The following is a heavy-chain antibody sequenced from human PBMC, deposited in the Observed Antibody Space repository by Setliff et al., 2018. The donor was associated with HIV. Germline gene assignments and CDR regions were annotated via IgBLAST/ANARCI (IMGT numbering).Heavy chain of an antibody. V-gene: IGHV4-34*12. CDR3: ARRIDNSGSLPAKNWFDT. J-gene: IGHJ5*02. CDR1: GGSFSGYD. CDR2: IFASGSS. D-gene: IGHD3-10*01. Sequence: SETLSLTCAVYGGSFSGYDWSWIRQPPGKGLEWIGYIFASGSSLYNPSLQSRVSISIDTSKNQFSLKLSSVTAADTAVYYCARRIDNSGSLPAKNWFDTWGQGRLVTVSS.